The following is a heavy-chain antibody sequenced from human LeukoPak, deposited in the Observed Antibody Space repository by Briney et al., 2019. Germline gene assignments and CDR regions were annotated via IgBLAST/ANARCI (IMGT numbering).Heavy chain of an antibody. V-gene: IGHV5-51*01. CDR3: ARHLIAAAGTSDY. CDR1: GYRFTNYW. CDR2: IYPGDSDT. J-gene: IGHJ4*02. Sequence: GESLKISCKGSGYRFTNYWIGWVRQMPGKGLEWMGIIYPGDSDTRYSPSFQGQVTISADKSISTAYLQWNSLKASDTAMYYCARHLIAAAGTSDYWGQGTLVTVSS. D-gene: IGHD6-13*01.